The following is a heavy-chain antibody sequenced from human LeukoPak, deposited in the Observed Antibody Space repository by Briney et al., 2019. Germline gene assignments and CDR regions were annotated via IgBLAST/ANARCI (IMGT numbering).Heavy chain of an antibody. D-gene: IGHD3-16*02. CDR2: IYPGDSDT. J-gene: IGHJ4*02. Sequence: GESLKISCKGSGYSFTSYWIGWVRQMPGKGLEWMGIIYPGDSDTRYSPSFQGQVTISADKSISTAYLQWSSLKASDTAVYYCARRGYDYVWGSYQFDYWGQGTLVTVSS. CDR1: GYSFTSYW. CDR3: ARRGYDYVWGSYQFDY. V-gene: IGHV5-51*01.